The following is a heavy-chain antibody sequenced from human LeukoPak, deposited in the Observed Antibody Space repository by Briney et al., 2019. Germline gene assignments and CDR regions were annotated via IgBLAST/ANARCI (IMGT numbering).Heavy chain of an antibody. Sequence: PGRSLRLSCAASGFSFSSYGMHWVRQAPGTGLELVAVIWFDGTNKYYGDSVRGRFTISRDNSKNRLYLQMNSLRAEDTAVYYCAKARGSGWHDPWYLDYWGQGTLVTVSS. CDR3: AKARGSGWHDPWYLDY. CDR2: IWFDGTNK. V-gene: IGHV3-33*06. J-gene: IGHJ4*02. CDR1: GFSFSSYG. D-gene: IGHD6-19*01.